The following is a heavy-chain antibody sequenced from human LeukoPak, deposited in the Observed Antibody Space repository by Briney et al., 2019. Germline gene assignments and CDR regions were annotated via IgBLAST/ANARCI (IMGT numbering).Heavy chain of an antibody. D-gene: IGHD2-15*01. CDR1: GYTFTRYG. J-gene: IGHJ3*02. CDR2: ISAYNGNT. V-gene: IGHV1-18*01. CDR3: ARDARGTVVAATNDSHAFDI. Sequence: GASVKVSCKASGYTFTRYGISWVRQAPGQGLEGMGWISAYNGNTNYAQKLQGRGTMTTDTSTSTAYVELRRRRSDDPAVHYCARDARGTVVAATNDSHAFDIWGQGTMVTVSS.